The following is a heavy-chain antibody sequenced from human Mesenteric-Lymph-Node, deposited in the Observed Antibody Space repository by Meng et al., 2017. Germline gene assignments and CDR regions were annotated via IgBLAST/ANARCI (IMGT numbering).Heavy chain of an antibody. CDR3: ARVSYYYGSGSLNWFDP. Sequence: VQVLQSGPEVRRPGSSVKVSCKASGGTFSSYTISWVRQAPGQGLEWMGRIIPILGIANYTQKFQGRVTITADKSTSTAYMELSSLRSEDTAVYYCARVSYYYGSGSLNWFDPWGQGTLVTVAS. D-gene: IGHD3-10*01. J-gene: IGHJ5*02. V-gene: IGHV1-69*02. CDR2: IIPILGIA. CDR1: GGTFSSYT.